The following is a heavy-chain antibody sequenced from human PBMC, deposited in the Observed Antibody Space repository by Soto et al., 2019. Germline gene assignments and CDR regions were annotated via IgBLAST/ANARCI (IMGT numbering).Heavy chain of an antibody. D-gene: IGHD3-22*01. V-gene: IGHV3-23*01. CDR2: ISYSGSSI. CDR1: GFTFSGYA. Sequence: GGSLRLSCEASGFTFSGYAMTWVRQAPGKGLEWVSTISYSGSSIYEADSVKGRFSISRDNSKSTLFLQMNSLRAEDTAVYYCAKSRLSGNYSPHFDDWGQGTLVTVSS. J-gene: IGHJ4*02. CDR3: AKSRLSGNYSPHFDD.